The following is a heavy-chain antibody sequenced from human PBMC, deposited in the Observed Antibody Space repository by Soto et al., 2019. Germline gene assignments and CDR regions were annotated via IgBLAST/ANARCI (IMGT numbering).Heavy chain of an antibody. V-gene: IGHV2-5*02. CDR1: GFSLSTSGAA. CDR2: LYWDGDK. J-gene: IGHJ5*02. Sequence: QINLKESAPTVVKPTQTLTLTCTFSGFSLSTSGAAVGWIRQPPGRALEWVALLYWDGDKRYNRYNPSLDGRASVTKDTSKNQVALTLTNVDPADTATYFCANRATMTMFVLVIANGVWFDPWCQGTRVIVSS. CDR3: ANRATMTMFVLVIANGVWFDP. D-gene: IGHD2-21*01.